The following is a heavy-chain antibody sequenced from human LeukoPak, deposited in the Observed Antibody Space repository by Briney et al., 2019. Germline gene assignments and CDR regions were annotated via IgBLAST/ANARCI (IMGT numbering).Heavy chain of an antibody. D-gene: IGHD6-13*01. CDR1: GFTFSSYV. CDR3: AKDDSSTWTPLIDY. CDR2: IPYDGSNE. J-gene: IGHJ4*02. Sequence: GRSLRLSCAASGFTFSSYVMHWVRQAPGKGLEWVAIIPYDGSNEYYADSVKGRFTISRDNSKNTLYLQMNSLRAEDTAVYYCAKDDSSTWTPLIDYWGQGTLVAVSS. V-gene: IGHV3-30*04.